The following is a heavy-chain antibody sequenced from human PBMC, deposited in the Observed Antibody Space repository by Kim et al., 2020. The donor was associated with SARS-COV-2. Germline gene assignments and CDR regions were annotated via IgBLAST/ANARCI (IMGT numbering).Heavy chain of an antibody. CDR3: TKDLNWNYVRPYFDY. D-gene: IGHD1-7*01. J-gene: IGHJ4*02. CDR1: GFTFDDYA. CDR2: ISWNSGSI. V-gene: IGHV3-9*01. Sequence: GGSLRLSCAASGFTFDDYAMHWVRQAPGKGLEWVSGISWNSGSIGYADSVKGRFTISRDNAKNSLYLQMNSLRAEDTALYYCTKDLNWNYVRPYFDYWGQGTLVTVSS.